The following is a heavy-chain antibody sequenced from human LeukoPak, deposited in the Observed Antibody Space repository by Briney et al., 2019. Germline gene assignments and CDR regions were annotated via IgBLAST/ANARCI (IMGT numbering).Heavy chain of an antibody. CDR3: AREVVGATFREFFPGPFDP. CDR1: GGSISSGSYY. J-gene: IGHJ5*02. CDR2: IYTSGST. Sequence: PSETLSLTCTVSGGSISSGSYYWSWIRQPAGKGLEWIGRIYTSGSTNYNPSLKSRVTISVDTSKNQFSLKLSSVTAADTAVYYCAREVVGATFREFFPGPFDPWGQGTLVTVSS. D-gene: IGHD1-26*01. V-gene: IGHV4-61*02.